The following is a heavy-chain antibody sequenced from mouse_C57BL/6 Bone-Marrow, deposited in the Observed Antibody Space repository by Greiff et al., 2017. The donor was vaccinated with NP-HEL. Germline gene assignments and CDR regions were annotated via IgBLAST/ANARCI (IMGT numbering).Heavy chain of an antibody. CDR2: IYPSDSET. CDR1: GYTFTSYW. J-gene: IGHJ4*01. D-gene: IGHD2-4*01. CDR3: AREGLYDYDGDYAMDY. Sequence: QVQLQQPGAELVRPGSSVKLSCKASGYTFTSYWMDWVKQRPGQGLEWIGNIYPSDSETHYNQKFKDKATLTVDKSSSTAYMQLSSLTSEDSAVYYCAREGLYDYDGDYAMDYWGQGTSVTVSS. V-gene: IGHV1-61*01.